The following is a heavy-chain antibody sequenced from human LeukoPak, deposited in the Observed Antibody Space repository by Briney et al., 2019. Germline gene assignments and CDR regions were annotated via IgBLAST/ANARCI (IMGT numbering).Heavy chain of an antibody. CDR2: IWYDGYNK. J-gene: IGHJ4*02. V-gene: IGHV3-33*01. D-gene: IGHD3-10*01. CDR3: ARVSHYGSGYYYTLAY. CDR1: GFIFSNYG. Sequence: PGGSLRLSCAASGFIFSNYGMHWVRQAPCKGLECVAGIWYDGYNKFYADSAKGRFTISRDNSKNTLYLQMSSLRAEDTALYYCARVSHYGSGYYYTLAYWGQGTLVTVSS.